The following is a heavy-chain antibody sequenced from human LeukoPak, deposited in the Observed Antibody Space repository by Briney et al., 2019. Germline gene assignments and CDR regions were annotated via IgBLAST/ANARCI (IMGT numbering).Heavy chain of an antibody. CDR2: VYNSGST. Sequence: SETLSLTCTVSGGSLSSGNYWWSWLRQHPETGLEWLGSVYNSGSTSYTSSLKSRATISVDTSKNQFSLKLSSVTPADTAVYYCVRGVLVWGQGTTVTVSS. D-gene: IGHD6-13*01. V-gene: IGHV4-30-4*08. CDR3: VRGVLV. CDR1: GGSLSSGNYW. J-gene: IGHJ6*02.